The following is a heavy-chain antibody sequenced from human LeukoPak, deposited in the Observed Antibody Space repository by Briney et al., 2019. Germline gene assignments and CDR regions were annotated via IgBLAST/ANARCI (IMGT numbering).Heavy chain of an antibody. Sequence: SETLSLTCTVSGGSISSSSYYWGWIRQPPGKGLEWIGSIYYSGSTYYNPSLKSRVTISVDTSKNQFSLKLSSVTAADTAVYYCARALVGVVTPYNWFDPWGQGTLVTVSS. CDR2: IYYSGST. D-gene: IGHD2-15*01. J-gene: IGHJ5*02. V-gene: IGHV4-39*01. CDR1: GGSISSSSYY. CDR3: ARALVGVVTPYNWFDP.